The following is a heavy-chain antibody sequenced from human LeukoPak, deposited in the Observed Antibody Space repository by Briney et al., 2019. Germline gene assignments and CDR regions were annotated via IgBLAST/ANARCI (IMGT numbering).Heavy chain of an antibody. Sequence: PGGSLRLSCAASGFTFSNAWMSWVRQAPGKGLEWVGRTKSKTDGGTTDYAAPVKGRFTISRDDSKNTLYLQMNSLRAEDTAVYYCARDLSGVTGYTYGRGIDYWGQGTLVTVSS. CDR3: ARDLSGVTGYTYGRGIDY. CDR2: TKSKTDGGTT. D-gene: IGHD5-18*01. CDR1: GFTFSNAW. V-gene: IGHV3-15*01. J-gene: IGHJ4*02.